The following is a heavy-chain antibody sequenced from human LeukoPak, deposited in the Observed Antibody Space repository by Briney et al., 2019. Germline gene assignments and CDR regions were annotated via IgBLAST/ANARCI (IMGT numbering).Heavy chain of an antibody. D-gene: IGHD3-16*01. CDR2: ISSSSSYI. Sequence: GGSLRLSCAASGFTFKTYTMHWVRQAPGMGLEWVSSISSSSSYIFYADSVKGRFTISRYNAKNSLYLQMSSLRAEDAAVYYCAREGGYQYYYAMDVWGQGTTVTVSS. CDR3: AREGGYQYYYAMDV. CDR1: GFTFKTYT. V-gene: IGHV3-21*01. J-gene: IGHJ6*02.